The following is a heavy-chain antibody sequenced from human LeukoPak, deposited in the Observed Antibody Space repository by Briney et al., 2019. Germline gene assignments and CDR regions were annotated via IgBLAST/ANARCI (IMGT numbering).Heavy chain of an antibody. D-gene: IGHD1-26*01. V-gene: IGHV3-48*01. CDR3: ARERELRGVSDFDY. CDR2: ISSSSSTI. Sequence: GGSLRLSCAASGFTFSSYSMNWVRQAPGKGLEWVSYISSSSSTIYYADSVKGRFTISRDNSKNTLYLQMNSLRAEDTAVYYCARERELRGVSDFDYWGQGTLVTVSS. J-gene: IGHJ4*02. CDR1: GFTFSSYS.